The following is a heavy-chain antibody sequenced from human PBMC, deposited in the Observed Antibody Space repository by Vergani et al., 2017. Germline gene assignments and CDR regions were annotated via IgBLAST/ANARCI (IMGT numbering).Heavy chain of an antibody. CDR3: ARERVATTQGYYYGMDV. Sequence: EVQLVESGGGLVKPGGSLRLSCAASGFTFSSYSMNWVRQAPGKGREWVSSISSSSSYIYYADSVKGRFTISRDNAKNSLYRQLNSLRAEDTAVDYCARERVATTQGYYYGMDVWGQGTTVTVSS. CDR1: GFTFSSYS. CDR2: ISSSSSYI. D-gene: IGHD5-12*01. V-gene: IGHV3-21*01. J-gene: IGHJ6*02.